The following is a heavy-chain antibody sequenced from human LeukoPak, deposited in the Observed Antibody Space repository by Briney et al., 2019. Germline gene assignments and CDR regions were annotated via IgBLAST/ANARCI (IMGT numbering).Heavy chain of an antibody. CDR1: GFTFSSYG. J-gene: IGHJ5*02. D-gene: IGHD3-22*01. Sequence: GGSLRLSCTASGFTFSSYGMSWVRQAPGQGLEWVSAISGSGGSTYYADSVKGRFTISRDNSKNTLYLQMNSLRAEDTAVYYCAKDIALIASYNWFDPWGQGTLVTVSS. CDR3: AKDIALIASYNWFDP. V-gene: IGHV3-23*01. CDR2: ISGSGGST.